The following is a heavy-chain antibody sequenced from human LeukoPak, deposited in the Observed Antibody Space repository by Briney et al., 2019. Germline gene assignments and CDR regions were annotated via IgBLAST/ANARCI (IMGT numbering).Heavy chain of an antibody. Sequence: PSETLSLTCTVSGGSINSYYWSWIRQPAGKGLEWIGRMYISGNTDYNPSLESRVTLSADTSKNQFSLRLTSLTAADTAVYFCARDGRYCSGGSCYGEAFDIWGQGTMVTVSS. D-gene: IGHD2-15*01. CDR2: MYISGNT. CDR3: ARDGRYCSGGSCYGEAFDI. J-gene: IGHJ3*02. CDR1: GGSINSYY. V-gene: IGHV4-4*07.